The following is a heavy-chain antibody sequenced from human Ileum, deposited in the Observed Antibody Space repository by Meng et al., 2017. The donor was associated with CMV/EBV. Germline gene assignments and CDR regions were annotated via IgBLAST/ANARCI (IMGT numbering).Heavy chain of an antibody. J-gene: IGHJ4*02. Sequence: QVQLVQSGAELKKPGASVKVSCRASGYNFTSNNVIWVRQAPGQRPEWMGGIDTNTGNPTYAQGFTGRFVFSLDISVSTTYLQISSLKAEDTAVYYCARDGLSGRYFDYWGQGTLVTVSS. CDR2: IDTNTGNP. V-gene: IGHV7-4-1*02. CDR1: GYNFTSNN. D-gene: IGHD1-26*01. CDR3: ARDGLSGRYFDY.